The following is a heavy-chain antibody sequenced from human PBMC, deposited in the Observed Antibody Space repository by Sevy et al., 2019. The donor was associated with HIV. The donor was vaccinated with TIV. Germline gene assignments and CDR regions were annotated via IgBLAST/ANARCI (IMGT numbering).Heavy chain of an antibody. Sequence: GGSLRLSCKVSGFTFSVYTMHWVRQAPGKGLEWVSSISRTTTTYYADSVRGQFTISRDNAKNSLYLEMNSLRDDDTAVYYCAREAYYYDSREENWFDPWGQGTLVTVSS. CDR1: GFTFSVYT. CDR2: ISRTTTT. CDR3: AREAYYYDSREENWFDP. J-gene: IGHJ5*02. D-gene: IGHD3-22*01. V-gene: IGHV3-48*02.